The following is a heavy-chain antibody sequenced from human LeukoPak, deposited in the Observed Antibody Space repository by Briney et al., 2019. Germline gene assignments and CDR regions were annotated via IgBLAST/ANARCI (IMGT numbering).Heavy chain of an antibody. CDR1: GFTFSSYA. V-gene: IGHV3-23*01. D-gene: IGHD2-2*01. J-gene: IGHJ4*02. CDR3: AKDSYGSSSIPYFFDY. CDR2: ISGSGGST. Sequence: GGSLRLSCAASGFTFSSYAMNWVRQAPGKGLEWVSGISGSGGSTYYADSVRGRFTISRDNSKNTLYLQMNSLRAEDTAVYYCAKDSYGSSSIPYFFDYWGQGTLVTVSS.